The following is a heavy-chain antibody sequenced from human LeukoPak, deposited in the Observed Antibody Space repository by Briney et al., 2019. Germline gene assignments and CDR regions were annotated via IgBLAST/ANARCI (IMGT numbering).Heavy chain of an antibody. J-gene: IGHJ5*02. CDR3: ARGASGVYTVTTSWFDP. CDR2: INPNSGGT. V-gene: IGHV1-2*02. CDR1: GYTFTGYY. Sequence: VKVSCKASGYTFTGYYMHWVRQAPGQGLEWMGWINPNSGGTNYAQRFQGRVTMTRDTSISTAYMELSRLRSDDTAVYYCARGASGVYTVTTSWFDPWGQGTLVTVSS. D-gene: IGHD4-17*01.